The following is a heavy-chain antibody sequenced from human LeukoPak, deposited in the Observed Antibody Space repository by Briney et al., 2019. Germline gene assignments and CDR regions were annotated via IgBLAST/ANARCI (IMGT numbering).Heavy chain of an antibody. V-gene: IGHV5-51*01. Sequence: GESLQISCKGSGYSFTSFWIDWVRQMPGKGLELMGIIYPGNSDTKNSPSFQGQVTISADKSINTAYLQWSSLKASDTAMYYCARRMFYYASGSYSFDYWGQGTLVTVSS. CDR1: GYSFTSFW. J-gene: IGHJ4*02. D-gene: IGHD3-10*01. CDR3: ARRMFYYASGSYSFDY. CDR2: IYPGNSDT.